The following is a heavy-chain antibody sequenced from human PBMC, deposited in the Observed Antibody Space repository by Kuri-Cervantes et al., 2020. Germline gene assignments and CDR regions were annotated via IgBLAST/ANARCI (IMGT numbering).Heavy chain of an antibody. D-gene: IGHD4-17*01. J-gene: IGHJ4*02. CDR2: IGSSTTYI. Sequence: GESLKISCAASGFTFSNYNMNWVRQAPGKGLEWVSSIGSSTTYIYYADSVRGRFTISRDNAKKSLCLQMNSLRAEDTAVYYCARVDYGDYVGGDYWGQGTLVTVSS. CDR1: GFTFSNYN. CDR3: ARVDYGDYVGGDY. V-gene: IGHV3-21*01.